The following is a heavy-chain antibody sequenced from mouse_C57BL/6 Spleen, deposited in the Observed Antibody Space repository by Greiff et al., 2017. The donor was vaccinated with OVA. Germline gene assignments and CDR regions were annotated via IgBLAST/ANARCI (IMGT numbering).Heavy chain of an antibody. CDR3: ARHGNYGSSYVYFDV. CDR1: EYEFPSYD. V-gene: IGHV5-2*01. D-gene: IGHD1-1*01. Sequence: EVQLVESGGGLVQPGASLKLSCESTEYEFPSYDMTWVRQTPEKRLELVAAINSDGGSTHYPDNMESRFTISRDNTKKTLYLQMSSLRSEDTALYYCARHGNYGSSYVYFDVWGTGTTVTVSS. J-gene: IGHJ1*03. CDR2: INSDGGST.